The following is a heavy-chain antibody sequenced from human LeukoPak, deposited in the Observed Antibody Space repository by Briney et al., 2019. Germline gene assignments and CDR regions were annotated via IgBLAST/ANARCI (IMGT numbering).Heavy chain of an antibody. CDR1: GGSISSGGYY. J-gene: IGHJ4*02. Sequence: SQTLSLTCTVSGGSISSGGYYWSWIRQHPGKGLEWIGYIYYSGSTNYNPSLKSRVTISVDTSKNQFSLKLSSVTAADTAVYYCARAHDFWSGYYYDYWGQGTLVTVSS. D-gene: IGHD3-3*01. CDR2: IYYSGST. CDR3: ARAHDFWSGYYYDY. V-gene: IGHV4-31*03.